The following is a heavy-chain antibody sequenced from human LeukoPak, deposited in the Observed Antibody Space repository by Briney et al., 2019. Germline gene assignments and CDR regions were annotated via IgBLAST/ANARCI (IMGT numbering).Heavy chain of an antibody. CDR3: ARALYDFWSGYYIANYMDV. CDR2: INTDGGTT. V-gene: IGHV3-74*01. D-gene: IGHD3-3*01. J-gene: IGHJ6*03. Sequence: GGSLRLSCTASGFTFSNYWMHWVRQAPGKGLVWVSRINTDGGTTSYADSVQGRLTISRNNAKNTLFLQMNSLRAEDTAVYYCARALYDFWSGYYIANYMDVWGKGTPVTVSS. CDR1: GFTFSNYW.